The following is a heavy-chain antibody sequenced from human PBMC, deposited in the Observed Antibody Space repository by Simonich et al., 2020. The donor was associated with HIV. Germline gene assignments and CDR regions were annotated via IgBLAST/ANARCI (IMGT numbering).Heavy chain of an antibody. V-gene: IGHV4-34*01. CDR2: INHSGTP. D-gene: IGHD3-22*01. Sequence: HVQLQQWDAGLLKLSATLSLSCAVYGGSFSDYYWRWIRQYPGKGLGVIGEINHSGTPNYNPSLKSRDTRSVATSKNQFSPKMSSVTVEDTAVYYFARNGFYYDSSGYCLFDYWGQGTLVTVSS. J-gene: IGHJ4*02. CDR1: GGSFSDYY. CDR3: ARNGFYYDSSGYCLFDY.